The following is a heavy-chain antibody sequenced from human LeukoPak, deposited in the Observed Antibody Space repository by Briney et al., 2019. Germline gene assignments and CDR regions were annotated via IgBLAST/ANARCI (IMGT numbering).Heavy chain of an antibody. J-gene: IGHJ4*02. D-gene: IGHD4-17*01. CDR3: ARRRSSYGDYGQVD. V-gene: IGHV4-39*01. CDR1: GVSISSSNSY. CDR2: IYSGNT. Sequence: PSETLSLTCTVSGVSISSSNSYWGWIRQPPGKGLEWIGSIYSGNTYYNASLKSQVSISIDTSKNQFSLKLSSVTAADTAVYYCARRRSSYGDYGQVDWGQGTLVTVSS.